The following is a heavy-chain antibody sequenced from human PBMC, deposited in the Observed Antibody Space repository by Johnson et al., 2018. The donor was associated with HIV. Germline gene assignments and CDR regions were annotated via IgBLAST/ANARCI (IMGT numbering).Heavy chain of an antibody. Sequence: VQLVESGGGVVQPGRSLRLSCAASGFTFDDYAMHWVRQAPGKGLEWVSGISWNSGRIAYADSMKGRFTISRDNAKNSLYLQMNSLRPEDTALYYCAKDMGADGYNYPALRFIDIWGQGTMVTVSS. CDR2: ISWNSGRI. J-gene: IGHJ3*02. D-gene: IGHD5-24*01. CDR1: GFTFDDYA. V-gene: IGHV3-9*01. CDR3: AKDMGADGYNYPALRFIDI.